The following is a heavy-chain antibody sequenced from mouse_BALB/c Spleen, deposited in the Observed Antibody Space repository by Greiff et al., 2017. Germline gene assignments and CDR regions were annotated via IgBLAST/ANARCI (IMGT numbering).Heavy chain of an antibody. Sequence: EVQLVESGGGLVKPGGSLKLSCAASGFTFSSYAMSWVRQTPEKRLEWVASISSGGSTYYPDSVKGRFTISRDNARNILYLQMSSLRSEDTAMYYCASRGSTGTSYYFDYWGQGTTLTVSS. CDR1: GFTFSSYA. CDR3: ASRGSTGTSYYFDY. CDR2: ISSGGST. V-gene: IGHV5-6-5*01. D-gene: IGHD4-1*02. J-gene: IGHJ2*01.